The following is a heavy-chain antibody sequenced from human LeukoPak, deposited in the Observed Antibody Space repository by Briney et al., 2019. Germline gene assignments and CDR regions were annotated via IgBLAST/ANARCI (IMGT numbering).Heavy chain of an antibody. D-gene: IGHD3-16*02. Sequence: ASVKASCKASGYTFTSYGISWVRQAPGQGLEWMGWISAYNGNTNYAQKLQGRVTMTTDTSTSTAYMELRSLRSDDTAVYYCARDQHVWGSYRTFDYWGQGTLVTVSS. CDR1: GYTFTSYG. J-gene: IGHJ4*02. V-gene: IGHV1-18*01. CDR3: ARDQHVWGSYRTFDY. CDR2: ISAYNGNT.